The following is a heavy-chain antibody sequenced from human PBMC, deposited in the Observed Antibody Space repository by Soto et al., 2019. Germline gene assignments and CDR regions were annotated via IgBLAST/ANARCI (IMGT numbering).Heavy chain of an antibody. V-gene: IGHV2-5*02. Sequence: QITLKESGPTLVKPTQTLTLTCTFSGFSLSADGVGVDWIRQPPGKALEWLALIYWDDDQRYSPSLKTRLTITKDTSKNQVVLTMTNMEPVDTATYYCAHAYGGTSWPNDAFDVWGQGTVVTVSS. D-gene: IGHD2-2*01. CDR2: IYWDDDQ. J-gene: IGHJ3*01. CDR3: AHAYGGTSWPNDAFDV. CDR1: GFSLSADGVG.